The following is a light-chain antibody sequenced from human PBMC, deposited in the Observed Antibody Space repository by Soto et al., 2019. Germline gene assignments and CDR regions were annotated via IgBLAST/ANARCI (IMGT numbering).Light chain of an antibody. CDR1: QSISSW. CDR2: DAS. Sequence: DIQMTQSPSTLSASVGDRVTITCRASQSISSWLAWYQQKPGKAPKLLIYDASSLESGVPSRFSGSGSGTEFTLTISSLQPDDFATYYCQQYNSFLFXGGTKADIK. V-gene: IGKV1-5*01. CDR3: QQYNSFL. J-gene: IGKJ4*01.